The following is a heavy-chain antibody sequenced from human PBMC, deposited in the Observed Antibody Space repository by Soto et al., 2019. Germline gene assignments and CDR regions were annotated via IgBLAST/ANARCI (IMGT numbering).Heavy chain of an antibody. Sequence: QVQLQQWGAGLLKPSETLSLTCAVYGGSFSGYQWTWIRQTPGKGLEWIGEINDSGNINYKPSLKSRVTILLDTPKKQNSPKLRSVTAVASAMYSCAKGLILLFGELSPRGGYYYYMDVWGKGNTVTVPS. J-gene: IGHJ6*03. V-gene: IGHV4-34*01. CDR1: GGSFSGYQ. D-gene: IGHD3-10*01. CDR2: INDSGNI. CDR3: AKGLILLFGELSPRGGYYYYMDV.